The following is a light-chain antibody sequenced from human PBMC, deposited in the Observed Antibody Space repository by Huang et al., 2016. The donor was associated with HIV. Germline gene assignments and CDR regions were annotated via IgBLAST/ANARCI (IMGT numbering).Light chain of an antibody. V-gene: IGKV1-5*03. Sequence: DIQMTQSPSTLSASIGDRVVITCRASQSISTWLAWYQQKPGKVPNRLIYKSSTLESGVPSRFGVSASGTQFTLTISSLQPDDFATYYCQQYNSHSRTFGQGTRVEIK. CDR1: QSISTW. J-gene: IGKJ1*01. CDR3: QQYNSHSRT. CDR2: KSS.